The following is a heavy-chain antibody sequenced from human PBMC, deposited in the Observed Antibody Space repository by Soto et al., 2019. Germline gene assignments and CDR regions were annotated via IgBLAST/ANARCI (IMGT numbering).Heavy chain of an antibody. CDR3: ARYGYSYSARFFDY. J-gene: IGHJ4*02. V-gene: IGHV1-8*01. Sequence: ASVKVSCKASGYTFTSYDINWVRQAPGQGLECMGWMNPYNGNTGYAHNFQGRVTMTRNTSISTAYMELSSLRSDDTAVYYCARYGYSYSARFFDYWGQGMRVTVSS. CDR2: MNPYNGNT. D-gene: IGHD5-18*01. CDR1: GYTFTSYD.